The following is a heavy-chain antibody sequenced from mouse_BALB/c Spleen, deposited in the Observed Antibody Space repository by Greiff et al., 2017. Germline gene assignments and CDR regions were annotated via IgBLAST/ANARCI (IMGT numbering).Heavy chain of an antibody. CDR2: IYPGDGDT. CDR3: ARAPDGYYVDWYFDV. J-gene: IGHJ1*01. V-gene: IGHV1-82*01. Sequence: QVQLKESGPELVKPGASVKISCKASGYAFSSSWMNWVKQRPGQGLEWIGRIYPGDGDTNYNGKFKGKATLTADKSSSTAYMQLSSLTSVDSAVYFCARAPDGYYVDWYFDVWGAGTTVTVSS. D-gene: IGHD2-3*01. CDR1: GYAFSSSW.